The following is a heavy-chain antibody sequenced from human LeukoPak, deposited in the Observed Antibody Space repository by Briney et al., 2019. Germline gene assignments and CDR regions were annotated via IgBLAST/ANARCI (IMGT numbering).Heavy chain of an antibody. CDR3: VRQRGASGTINHFDP. CDR1: GYSFTTYW. J-gene: IGHJ5*02. V-gene: IGHV5-51*01. Sequence: GESLKISCKTSGYSFTTYWIGWVRQMPGTGLEWVGAIYPDDSDTRYSPSFQGQFVISAARSIRTAYLQWNTLKTSDTAMYYCVRQRGASGTINHFDPWGQGTLVTVSS. D-gene: IGHD3-10*01. CDR2: IYPDDSDT.